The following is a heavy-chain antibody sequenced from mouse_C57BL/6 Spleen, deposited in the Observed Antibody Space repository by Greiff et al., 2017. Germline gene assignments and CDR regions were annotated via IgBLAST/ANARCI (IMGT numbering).Heavy chain of an antibody. V-gene: IGHV1-54*01. J-gene: IGHJ2*01. CDR2: INPGSGGT. CDR3: ARSVTTVVARDY. CDR1: GYAFTNYL. Sequence: QVQLQQSGAELVRPGTSVKVSCKASGYAFTNYLIEWVKQRPGQGLEWIGVINPGSGGTNYNEKFKGKATLTADKSSSIAYMQLSSLTSEDSAVYFCARSVTTVVARDYWGQGTTLTVSS. D-gene: IGHD1-1*01.